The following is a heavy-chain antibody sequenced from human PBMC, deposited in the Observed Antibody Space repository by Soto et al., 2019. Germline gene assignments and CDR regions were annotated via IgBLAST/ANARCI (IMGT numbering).Heavy chain of an antibody. CDR3: ATIAARPTYYYYGMDV. Sequence: PGESLKISCKGSGYSFTSYWISWVRQMPGKGLEWMGRIDPSDSYTNYSPSFQGHVTISADKSISTAYLQWSSLKASDTAMYYCATIAARPTYYYYGMDVWGQGTTVTV. CDR2: IDPSDSYT. V-gene: IGHV5-10-1*01. J-gene: IGHJ6*02. CDR1: GYSFTSYW. D-gene: IGHD6-6*01.